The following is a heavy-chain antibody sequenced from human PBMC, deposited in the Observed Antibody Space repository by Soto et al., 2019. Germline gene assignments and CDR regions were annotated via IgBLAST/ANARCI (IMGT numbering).Heavy chain of an antibody. V-gene: IGHV1-69*01. D-gene: IGHD3-22*01. J-gene: IGHJ4*02. Sequence: QVPLVQSGAEVKKPGSSVKVSCKASGGTFSSYAISWVRQAPGQGLEWMGGIIPIFGTANYAQKFQGRVTITADESTSTAYMELSSLRSEDTAVYYCAREPTYYYDSSGYSMYSPYYFDYWGQGTLVTVSS. CDR1: GGTFSSYA. CDR2: IIPIFGTA. CDR3: AREPTYYYDSSGYSMYSPYYFDY.